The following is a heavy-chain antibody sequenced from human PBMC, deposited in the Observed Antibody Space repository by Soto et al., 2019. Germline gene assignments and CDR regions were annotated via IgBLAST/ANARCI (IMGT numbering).Heavy chain of an antibody. CDR2: IYFRGTT. CDR1: CGSSDTFY. D-gene: IGHD3-22*01. Sequence: XETLSLNTTVSCGSSDTFYWSWVRQSPGKGLEWIGYIYFRGTTHYHPSLQSRVSISIDTSQNQFSLKLNSMTTADTAVYYCARSSGYATPLDKWGQGTLVTFPS. J-gene: IGHJ4*02. CDR3: ARSSGYATPLDK. V-gene: IGHV4-59*01.